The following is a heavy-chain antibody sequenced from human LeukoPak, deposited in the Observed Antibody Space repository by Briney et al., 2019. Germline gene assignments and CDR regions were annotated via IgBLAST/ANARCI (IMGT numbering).Heavy chain of an antibody. V-gene: IGHV3-48*02. CDR1: GFTFSSYS. Sequence: GGSLSLSCAASGFTFSSYSMNWVRQAPGKGLEWVSYISSSSSTMYYADSVKGRFTISRDNAKNSLYLQMNSLRDEDTAVYYCARAILPDGSGSCYFDYWGQGNPVTVSS. CDR3: ARAILPDGSGSCYFDY. D-gene: IGHD3-10*01. CDR2: ISSSSSTM. J-gene: IGHJ4*02.